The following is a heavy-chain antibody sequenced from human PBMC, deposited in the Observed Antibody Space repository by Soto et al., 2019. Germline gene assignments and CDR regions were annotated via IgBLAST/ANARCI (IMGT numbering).Heavy chain of an antibody. D-gene: IGHD6-19*01. CDR1: GDSVSSDSTA. CDR3: ARGDQWLLY. V-gene: IGHV6-1*01. CDR2: TYYKSKWFY. J-gene: IGHJ4*02. Sequence: SQTLSLTCDISGDSVSSDSTAWNWIRQSPSRGLEWLGRTYYKSKWFYNYAVSVRSRIAIKSDTSKNQFSLQLNSVTPEDTAVYFCARGDQWLLYLGKGTLVNVSA.